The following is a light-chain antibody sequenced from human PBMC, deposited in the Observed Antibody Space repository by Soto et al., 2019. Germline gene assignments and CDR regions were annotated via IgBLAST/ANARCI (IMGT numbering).Light chain of an antibody. Sequence: EIVMTQSPATLSVSPGERATLSCRASQSVSSNLAWYQQKPGQAPRLLIYGASTRATGVPARFSGSGSGTEFTLTISSLQSEDFATYYCQQSYTTPITFGQGTR. V-gene: IGKV3-15*01. J-gene: IGKJ5*01. CDR1: QSVSSN. CDR3: QQSYTTPIT. CDR2: GAS.